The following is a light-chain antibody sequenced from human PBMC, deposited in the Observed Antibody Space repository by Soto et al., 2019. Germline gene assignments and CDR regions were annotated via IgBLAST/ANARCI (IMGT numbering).Light chain of an antibody. J-gene: IGLJ1*01. Sequence: QSVLTQPPSVSGAPGQRVTISCTGSNSNIGAGYDVHWYQQLPGTAPKLLIYGNSNRPSGVPDRFSGSKSGTSASLTITGLQAEDEADYYCQSYGDSRSGYVFGTGTKLTVL. V-gene: IGLV1-40*01. CDR2: GNS. CDR1: NSNIGAGYD. CDR3: QSYGDSRSGYV.